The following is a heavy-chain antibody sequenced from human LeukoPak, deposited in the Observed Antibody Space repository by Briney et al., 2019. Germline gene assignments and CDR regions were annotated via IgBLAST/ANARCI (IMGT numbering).Heavy chain of an antibody. J-gene: IGHJ4*02. V-gene: IGHV4-59*08. CDR3: ARMGGYSGYATH. Sequence: SETLSLTCTVSGGSISSYYWSWIRQPQGKGLEWIGYMHYSGTSNYNPSLKNRITISLETSKNQFSLNMSSGTAADTAVYYCARMGGYSGYATHWGQGTLVTVSS. D-gene: IGHD5-12*01. CDR1: GGSISSYY. CDR2: MHYSGTS.